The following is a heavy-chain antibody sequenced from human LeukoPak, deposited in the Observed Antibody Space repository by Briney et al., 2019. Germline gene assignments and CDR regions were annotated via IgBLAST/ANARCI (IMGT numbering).Heavy chain of an antibody. CDR2: IKQDGSEK. D-gene: IGHD3-3*01. CDR3: TRDVLLHPGDDY. J-gene: IGHJ4*02. Sequence: GGSLRLSCAASGFTFSRYWMTWVRQARGKGLEWVANIKQDGSEKYYVDSVKGRFTVSRDNAKNSLYLQMNSLRAEDTAVYFCTRDVLLHPGDDYWGQGTLVTVSS. CDR1: GFTFSRYW. V-gene: IGHV3-7*04.